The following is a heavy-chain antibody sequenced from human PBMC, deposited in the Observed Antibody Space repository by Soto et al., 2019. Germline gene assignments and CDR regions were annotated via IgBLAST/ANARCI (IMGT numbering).Heavy chain of an antibody. CDR2: IYSGGST. CDR3: AKAMGFGEALFDY. V-gene: IGHV3-53*01. J-gene: IGHJ4*02. Sequence: SGGSLRLSCVASGFTCSSYWMHWVRQAPGKGLEWVSVIYSGGSTYYADSVKGRFTISRDNSKNTLYLQMNSLRAEDTAVYYCAKAMGFGEALFDYWGQGTLVTVSS. D-gene: IGHD3-10*01. CDR1: GFTCSSYW.